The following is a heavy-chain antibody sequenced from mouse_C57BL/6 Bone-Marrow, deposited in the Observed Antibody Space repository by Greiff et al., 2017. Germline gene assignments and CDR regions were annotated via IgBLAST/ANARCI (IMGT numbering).Heavy chain of an antibody. Sequence: VQLVESGPELVKPGASVKISCKASGYAFSSSWMNWVKQRPGKGLEWIGRIYPGDGDTNYNGKFKGKATLTADKSSRTAYMQLSSVTSEYSGVYFGAMGADYWGQGTSVTVSS. J-gene: IGHJ4*01. CDR1: GYAFSSSW. CDR3: AMGADY. V-gene: IGHV1-82*01. CDR2: IYPGDGDT. D-gene: IGHD6-1*01.